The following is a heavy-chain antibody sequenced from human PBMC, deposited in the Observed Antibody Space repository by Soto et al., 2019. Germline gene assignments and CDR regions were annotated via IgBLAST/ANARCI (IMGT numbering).Heavy chain of an antibody. D-gene: IGHD3-22*01. CDR1: GGSVSSGSYY. J-gene: IGHJ3*02. CDR2: INYSGST. V-gene: IGHV4-61*01. CDR3: ARVYYYNSSRHPDASDI. Sequence: SETLSLTCTVSGGSVSSGSYYWGWIRQPTGKELEWIGYINYSGSTNYNPSLKSRVTISVDTSKNQFSLKLSSVTASDTAVYYCARVYYYNSSRHPDASDIWGQGTMVTVSS.